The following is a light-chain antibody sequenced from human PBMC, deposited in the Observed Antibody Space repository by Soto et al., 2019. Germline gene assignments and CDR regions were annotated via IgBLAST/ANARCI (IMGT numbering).Light chain of an antibody. CDR3: MQVLQTRT. CDR2: LGS. Sequence: DIVMTQSPLSLPVTPGEPASISCRSSQSLLHSSGYNYLGWFLQKPGQSPQLLIYLGSNRASGVPGRVRCSGSGTDFYLKISRVEAEDVGGFYRMQVLQTRTFGQGTRLEIK. J-gene: IGKJ5*01. V-gene: IGKV2-28*01. CDR1: QSLLHSSGYNY.